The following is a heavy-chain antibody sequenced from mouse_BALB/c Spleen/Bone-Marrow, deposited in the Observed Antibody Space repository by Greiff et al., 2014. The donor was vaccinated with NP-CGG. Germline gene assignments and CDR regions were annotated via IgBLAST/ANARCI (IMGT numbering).Heavy chain of an antibody. CDR1: GYTFTTHW. D-gene: IGHD1-1*01. Sequence: VQLQQSGAELVRPGASVKLSCKASGYTFTTHWVNWIKQRPGQGLEWIGRIDPSDNETHYNQKFKDKAMLTVDKSSNTAYMQLSSQTSEDSAVYYCARGGSSPAWFAYWGQGTLVTVSA. V-gene: IGHV1-61*01. J-gene: IGHJ3*01. CDR2: IDPSDNET. CDR3: ARGGSSPAWFAY.